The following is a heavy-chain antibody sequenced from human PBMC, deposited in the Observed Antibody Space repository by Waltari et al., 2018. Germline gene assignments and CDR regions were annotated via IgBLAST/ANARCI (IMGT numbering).Heavy chain of an antibody. D-gene: IGHD2-21*02. CDR2: IYYSGST. J-gene: IGHJ4*02. Sequence: QVQLQESGPGLVKPSQTLSLTCTVSGGSISSGGYYWSWIRQHPGKGLEWIVYIYYSGSTYYNPSLKSRVTISVDTSKNQFSLKLSSVTAADTAVYYCARYCGGDCYTFDYWGQGTLVTVSS. V-gene: IGHV4-31*03. CDR1: GGSISSGGYY. CDR3: ARYCGGDCYTFDY.